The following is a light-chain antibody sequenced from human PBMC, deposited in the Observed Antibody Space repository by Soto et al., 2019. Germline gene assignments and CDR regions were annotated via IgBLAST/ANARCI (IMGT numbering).Light chain of an antibody. CDR2: DVS. V-gene: IGLV2-11*01. J-gene: IGLJ1*01. CDR1: SSDVGGYNY. CDR3: CSYAGSPRYV. Sequence: HSALTKPRSVSGSPGQSVTISCTGTSSDVGGYNYVSWYQQQPGKAPKVMMYDVSERPSGVPDRFSGSKSGNTASLTISGLQAEDEADYYCCSYAGSPRYVLGTGTKLTVL.